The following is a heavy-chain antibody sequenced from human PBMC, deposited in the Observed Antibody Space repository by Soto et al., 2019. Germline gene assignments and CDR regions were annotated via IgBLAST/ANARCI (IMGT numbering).Heavy chain of an antibody. J-gene: IGHJ5*02. D-gene: IGHD3-22*01. V-gene: IGHV1-18*01. CDR2: ISAYNGNT. CDR3: ARDPSSGYYYVRSWFDP. CDR1: GYTFTSYG. Sequence: GASVKVSCKASGYTFTSYGISWVRQAPGQGLEWMGWISAYNGNTNYAQKLQGRVTMTTDTSTSTAYMELRSLRSDDTAVYYCARDPSSGYYYVRSWFDPWGQGTLVTVSS.